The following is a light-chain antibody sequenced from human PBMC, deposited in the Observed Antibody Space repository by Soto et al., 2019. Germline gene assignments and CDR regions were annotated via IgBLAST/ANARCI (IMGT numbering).Light chain of an antibody. J-gene: IGKJ3*01. CDR1: RGVGNS. CDR2: GAS. Sequence: DIQMTQSPSSLYASVGDRVTITCRASRGVGNSLAWYQQKPGKVPTLLIYGASTLESGVPSRFSGSGSGTLFTLIINSLQPDDVATYYCQKYDSAPFTFGPGSKVNLK. V-gene: IGKV1-27*01. CDR3: QKYDSAPFT.